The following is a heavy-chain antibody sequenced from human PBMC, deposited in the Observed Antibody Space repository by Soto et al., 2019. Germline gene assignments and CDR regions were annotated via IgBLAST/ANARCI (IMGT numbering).Heavy chain of an antibody. D-gene: IGHD5-12*01. CDR2: IYYSGST. Sequence: QVQLQESGPGLVKPSQTLSLTCTVSGGTISSGGYYWSWIRQHPGDGLEWIGYIYYSGSTYYNPSLKSRVAISVDTSKNQLSLKLSSVTSADTAIYYCARNRDGYNQYYFDYWGQGTLVTVSS. CDR1: GGTISSGGYY. V-gene: IGHV4-31*03. CDR3: ARNRDGYNQYYFDY. J-gene: IGHJ4*02.